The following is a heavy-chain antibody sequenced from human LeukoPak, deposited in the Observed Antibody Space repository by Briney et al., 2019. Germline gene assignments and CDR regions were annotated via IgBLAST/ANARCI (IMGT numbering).Heavy chain of an antibody. CDR1: GGTFSSYA. J-gene: IGHJ6*02. CDR2: IIPIFGTA. CDR3: ARVSYGDYGLAYGYYYGMDV. V-gene: IGHV1-69*13. D-gene: IGHD4-17*01. Sequence: ASVKVSCKASGGTFSSYAISWVRQAPGQGLEWMGGIIPIFGTANYAQKFQGRVTITADESTGTAYMELSSLRSEDTAVYYCARVSYGDYGLAYGYYYGMDVWGQGTTVTVSS.